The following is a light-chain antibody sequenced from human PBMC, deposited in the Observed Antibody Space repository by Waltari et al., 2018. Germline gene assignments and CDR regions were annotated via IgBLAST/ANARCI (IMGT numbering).Light chain of an antibody. CDR2: DVS. CDR3: SSYTSRNTHVI. CDR1: SSDLGGYDF. Sequence: QSALIQPASVSGSPGQSLTISCTGSSSDLGGYDFFSWYQRRPGNAPQPLISDVSRRPSAVSNRFSGSKSGNRASLTISGLRPEDEGDYYCSSYTSRNTHVIFGGGTKLTVL. V-gene: IGLV2-14*03. J-gene: IGLJ2*01.